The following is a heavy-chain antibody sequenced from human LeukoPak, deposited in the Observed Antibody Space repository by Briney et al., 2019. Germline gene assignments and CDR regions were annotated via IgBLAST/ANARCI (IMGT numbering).Heavy chain of an antibody. CDR2: IYWDDDK. J-gene: IGHJ6*04. CDR3: AHSGNYYGSGSSSMDV. CDR1: GFSLSTSGVG. V-gene: IGHV2-5*02. Sequence: SGPTLVKPTQTLTLTCTFSGFSLSTSGVGVGWIRQPPGKALEWLALIYWDDDKRYSPSLKSRLTITKDTSKSQVVLTMTNMDPVDTATYYCAHSGNYYGSGSSSMDVWGEGTTVTVSS. D-gene: IGHD3-10*01.